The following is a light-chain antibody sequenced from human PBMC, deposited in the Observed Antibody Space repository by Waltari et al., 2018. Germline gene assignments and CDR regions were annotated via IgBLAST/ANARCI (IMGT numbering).Light chain of an antibody. CDR2: EVN. J-gene: IGLJ2*01. CDR1: SRDVGGYKY. Sequence: QSALTQPPSASGSPGQSVTISCTGTSRDVGGYKYVSWYQQHPGKAPRLIIYEVNRRPSGVPDRSAGSKSGNTASLTVAGLQAEDEADYYCSSYAVSNNLRFGGGTKLTVL. V-gene: IGLV2-8*01. CDR3: SSYAVSNNLR.